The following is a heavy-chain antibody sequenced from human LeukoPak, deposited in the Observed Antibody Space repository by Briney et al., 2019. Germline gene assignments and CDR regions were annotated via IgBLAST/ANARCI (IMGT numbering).Heavy chain of an antibody. D-gene: IGHD3-22*01. CDR3: ARSPDSSGYYPLNYFDY. V-gene: IGHV1-69*04. CDR1: GGTFSSYA. CDR2: IIPILGIA. J-gene: IGHJ4*02. Sequence: ASVKVSCTASGGTFSSYAISWVRQAPGQGLEWMGRIIPILGIANYAQKFQGRVTITADKSTSTAYMELSSLRSEDTAVYYCARSPDSSGYYPLNYFDYWGQGTLVTVSS.